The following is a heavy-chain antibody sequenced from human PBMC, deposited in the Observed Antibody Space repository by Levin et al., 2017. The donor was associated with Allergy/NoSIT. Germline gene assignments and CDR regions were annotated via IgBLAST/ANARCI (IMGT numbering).Heavy chain of an antibody. V-gene: IGHV3-74*01. CDR1: RFTFSSYW. J-gene: IGHJ3*02. D-gene: IGHD6-13*01. CDR3: AGESRSAFDI. CDR2: INSDGSST. Sequence: PGGSLRLSCAASRFTFSSYWLHWVRQAPGKGLVWVSRINSDGSSTAYADSVKGRFTISRDNAKNTLYLQMNSLRADDTAVYYCAGESRSAFDIWVQGTMVTVSS.